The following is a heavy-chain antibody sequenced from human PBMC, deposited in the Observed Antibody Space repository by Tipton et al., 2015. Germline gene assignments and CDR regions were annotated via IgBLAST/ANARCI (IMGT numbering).Heavy chain of an antibody. V-gene: IGHV4-39*07. J-gene: IGHJ4*02. Sequence: TLSLTCSILGDSISGDSGGSYYWGWIRQTPGKGLEWIGSIFYSGTTYDNPSLQSRVTISGDTSKNQFSLNLTSVTAADTAVYYCARGPDFVFDSWGQGALVTVSS. CDR1: GDSISGDSGGSYY. CDR3: ARGPDFVFDS. CDR2: IFYSGTT.